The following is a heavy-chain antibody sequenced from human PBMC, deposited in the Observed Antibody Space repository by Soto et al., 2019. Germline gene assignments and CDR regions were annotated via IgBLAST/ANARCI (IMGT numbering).Heavy chain of an antibody. CDR2: IVVGSGNT. Sequence: AASVKVSCKASGFTFTSSAVQWVRQARGQRLEWIGWIVVGSGNTNYAQKFQERVTITRDMSTSTAYMELSSLRSEDTAVYYCAAALLWFGELSYYYYGMDVWGQGTTVTVSS. J-gene: IGHJ6*02. D-gene: IGHD3-10*01. CDR3: AAALLWFGELSYYYYGMDV. V-gene: IGHV1-58*01. CDR1: GFTFTSSA.